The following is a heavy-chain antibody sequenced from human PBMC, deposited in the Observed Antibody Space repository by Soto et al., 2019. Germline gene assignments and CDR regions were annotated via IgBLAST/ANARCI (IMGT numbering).Heavy chain of an antibody. Sequence: QAHLVESGGGVVQPGRSLRLSCAASGFTFTSYGMHWVRQAPGTRLEWVAVISYDGGLQHYADSVKGRFPISRDNSKNVVLLQMNSLRAEDTAVYYCVSDRGYGHASVPYSWGQGTLVSVSS. J-gene: IGHJ4*02. CDR1: GFTFTSYG. CDR3: VSDRGYGHASVPYS. CDR2: ISYDGGLQ. D-gene: IGHD5-18*01. V-gene: IGHV3-30*03.